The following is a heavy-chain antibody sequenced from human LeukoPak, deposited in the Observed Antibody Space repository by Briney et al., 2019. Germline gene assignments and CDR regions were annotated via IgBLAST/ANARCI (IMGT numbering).Heavy chain of an antibody. Sequence: ASVKVSCKVSGYTLTELSMHWVRQAPGKGLEWMGGFDPEDGETIYAQKFQGRVTMTEDTSTDTAYVELSSLRSEDTAVYYCATGLLDYYDSSGYYYLWGQGTLVTVSS. CDR3: ATGLLDYYDSSGYYYL. CDR2: FDPEDGET. D-gene: IGHD3-22*01. CDR1: GYTLTELS. J-gene: IGHJ4*02. V-gene: IGHV1-24*01.